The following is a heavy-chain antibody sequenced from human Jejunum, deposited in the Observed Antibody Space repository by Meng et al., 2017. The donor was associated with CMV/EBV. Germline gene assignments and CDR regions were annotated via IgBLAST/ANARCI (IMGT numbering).Heavy chain of an antibody. CDR1: FSRYA. CDR2: IWYDGSNK. D-gene: IGHD2-21*01. V-gene: IGHV3-33*06. Sequence: FSRYALHCVRQAPGKGLEWVAVIWYDGSNKYYADSVKGRFTISRDNSKTTLYLQMNSLRAEDTAVYYCAKALGAYCGGDCFTFDYWGQGTLVTVSS. J-gene: IGHJ4*02. CDR3: AKALGAYCGGDCFTFDY.